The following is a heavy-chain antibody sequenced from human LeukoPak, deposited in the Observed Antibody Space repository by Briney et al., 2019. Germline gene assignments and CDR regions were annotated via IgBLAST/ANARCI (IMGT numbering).Heavy chain of an antibody. CDR1: GFTVSSNY. V-gene: IGHV3-66*01. Sequence: GGSLRLSCAASGFTVSSNYMSWVRQAPGKGLEWVSVIYSGGSTYYADSVKGRFTISRDNSKNTLYLQMNSLRAEDTAVYYCARDSMYSYYYDSSGYTFDYWGQGTLVTVSS. J-gene: IGHJ4*02. CDR3: ARDSMYSYYYDSSGYTFDY. D-gene: IGHD3-22*01. CDR2: IYSGGST.